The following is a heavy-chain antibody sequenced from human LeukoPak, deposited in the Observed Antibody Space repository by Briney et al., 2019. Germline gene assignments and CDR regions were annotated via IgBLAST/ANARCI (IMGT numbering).Heavy chain of an antibody. CDR3: VRGNEAD. CDR2: IGQDGSDK. V-gene: IGHV3-7*01. CDR1: GFTFTSHR. J-gene: IGHJ1*01. Sequence: GGSLSLSWASSGFTFTSHRMTWVRQAPGKGLGWVANIGQDGSDKYYLDSVKGRFTICRDNAENSLYLQMNRLRADDTAVYYCVRGNEADWGQGTLVTVSS. D-gene: IGHD1-1*01.